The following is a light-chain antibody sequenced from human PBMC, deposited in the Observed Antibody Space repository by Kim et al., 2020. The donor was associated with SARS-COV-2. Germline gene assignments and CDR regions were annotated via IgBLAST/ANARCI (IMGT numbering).Light chain of an antibody. V-gene: IGKV4-1*01. Sequence: DIVMTQSPDSLAVSLGERATLNCKSSQTVLYNSNNKNYLAWYQQKPGQAPKLLIYWASIRESGVSDRFSGSGSETDFTLTISSLQAEDVAVYYCQQYYSTPPSFGQGTKLDI. J-gene: IGKJ2*03. CDR1: QTVLYNSNNKNY. CDR2: WAS. CDR3: QQYYSTPPS.